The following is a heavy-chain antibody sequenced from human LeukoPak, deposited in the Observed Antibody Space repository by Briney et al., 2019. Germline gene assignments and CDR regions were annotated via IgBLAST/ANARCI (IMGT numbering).Heavy chain of an antibody. V-gene: IGHV3-48*03. CDR2: ISSSGSII. CDR1: GFTFSSYE. J-gene: IGHJ4*02. Sequence: PGGSLRLSCAASGFTFSSYEMNWVRQAPGKGLEWVSYISSSGSIIYYADSVKGRFTISRDNAKNSLYLQMNSLRAEDTAVYYCARDKVDSYGLEYYFDYWGQGTLVTVSS. D-gene: IGHD5-18*01. CDR3: ARDKVDSYGLEYYFDY.